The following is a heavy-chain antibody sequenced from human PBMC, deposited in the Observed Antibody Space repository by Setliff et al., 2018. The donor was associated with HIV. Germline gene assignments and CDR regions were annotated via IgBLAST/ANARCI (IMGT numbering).Heavy chain of an antibody. CDR2: MYWDDDK. CDR3: AHTTKTSQFDY. CDR1: GFSLSTRGVG. D-gene: IGHD1-26*01. J-gene: IGHJ4*02. Sequence: SGPTLVNPTQTLTLTCTFSGFSLSTRGVGVGWIRQSPRKAREWLALMYWDDDKRYSRSLKGRLTIIKDTYKNQVVLTIPNMKPVDTATYYWAHTTKTSQFDYWGQGTLVTVSS. V-gene: IGHV2-5*02.